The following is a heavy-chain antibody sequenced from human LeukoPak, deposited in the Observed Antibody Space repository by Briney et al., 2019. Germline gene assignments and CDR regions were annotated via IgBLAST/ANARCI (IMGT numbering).Heavy chain of an antibody. Sequence: GGSLRLSCAASGFTFSNYAMSWVRQAPGKGLEWVSAISGSGDNTYYADSVKGRFTISRDNAKNTLYLQMNSLRAEDTAVYYCARRGDYVDFWGQGTPVTVSS. D-gene: IGHD3-10*01. CDR3: ARRGDYVDF. CDR2: ISGSGDNT. J-gene: IGHJ4*02. CDR1: GFTFSNYA. V-gene: IGHV3-23*01.